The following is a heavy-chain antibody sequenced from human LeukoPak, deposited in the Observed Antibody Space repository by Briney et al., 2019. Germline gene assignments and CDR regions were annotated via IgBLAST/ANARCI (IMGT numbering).Heavy chain of an antibody. CDR2: INHSGST. CDR3: ARGSRGYSYG. CDR1: GFTFSGYY. V-gene: IGHV4-34*01. Sequence: SETLSLTCAAYGFTFSGYYLSWIRQPPGKGLEWVGEINHSGSTNYNPSLKSRVTISVDTSKNQFSLKMSSVTAADTAVYYCARGSRGYSYGWGQGKLVTVSS. D-gene: IGHD5-18*01. J-gene: IGHJ4*02.